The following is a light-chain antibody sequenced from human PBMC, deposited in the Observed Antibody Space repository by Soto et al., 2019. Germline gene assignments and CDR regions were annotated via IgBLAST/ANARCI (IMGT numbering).Light chain of an antibody. CDR3: QQYNTYPLT. CDR1: QSISTW. Sequence: DIQMTQSPSTLSASVGDRVTITCRASQSISTWLAWYQQKPGKAPKLLIYKASSLEGGVPSRFGGXXXXTXXXITISSLHPDDFATYYCQQYNTYPLTFGGGTTVDIK. V-gene: IGKV1-5*03. J-gene: IGKJ4*01. CDR2: KAS.